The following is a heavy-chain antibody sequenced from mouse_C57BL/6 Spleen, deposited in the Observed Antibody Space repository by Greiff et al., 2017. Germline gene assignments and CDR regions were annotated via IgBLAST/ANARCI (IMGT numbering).Heavy chain of an antibody. CDR2: INPNNGGT. D-gene: IGHD1-1*01. CDR3: AKGPRPDYYGSSRYWYFDV. J-gene: IGHJ1*03. V-gene: IGHV1-18*01. CDR1: GYTFTDYN. Sequence: EVQLQQSGPELVKPGASVKIPCKASGYTFTDYNMDWVKQSHGKSLEWIGDINPNNGGTIYNQKFKGKATLTVDKSSSTAYMELRSLTSEDTAVYYCAKGPRPDYYGSSRYWYFDVWGTGTTVTVSS.